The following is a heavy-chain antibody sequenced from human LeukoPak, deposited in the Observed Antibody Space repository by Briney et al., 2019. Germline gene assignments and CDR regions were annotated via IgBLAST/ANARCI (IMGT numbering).Heavy chain of an antibody. CDR2: INSDGSST. CDR3: ARYSYGLYDY. D-gene: IGHD5-18*01. Sequence: GGSLRLSCAAPGFTFSNYWMHWIRQAPGKGLVWVSRINSDGSSTSYADSVKGRFTISRDNAKNTLYLQMNSLRAEDTAVYYCARYSYGLYDYWGQGTLVTVSS. J-gene: IGHJ4*02. V-gene: IGHV3-74*01. CDR1: GFTFSNYW.